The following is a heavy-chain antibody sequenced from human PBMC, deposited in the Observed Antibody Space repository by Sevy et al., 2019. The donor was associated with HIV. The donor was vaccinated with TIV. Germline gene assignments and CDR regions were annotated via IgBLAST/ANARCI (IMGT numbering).Heavy chain of an antibody. Sequence: GGSLRLSCTASGFTFTDYAMNWVRQSPGKGLEWVAFFKRKADGGTLDHAASVKGRFTISRDDSKNIAYLQMNDLKTEDTDVYYCTRGKGAHSVFDYWGQGALVTVSS. CDR3: TRGKGAHSVFDY. V-gene: IGHV3-49*04. J-gene: IGHJ4*02. CDR2: FKRKADGGTL. CDR1: GFTFTDYA. D-gene: IGHD1-26*01.